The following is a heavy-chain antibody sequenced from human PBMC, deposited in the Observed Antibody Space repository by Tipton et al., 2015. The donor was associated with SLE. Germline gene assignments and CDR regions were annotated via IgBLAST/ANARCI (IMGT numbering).Heavy chain of an antibody. CDR3: ASKRGVAAAGQNAFDI. J-gene: IGHJ3*02. Sequence: SLRLSCAASGFTFSSYEMNWVRQAPGKGLEWVSYISSSGSTIYYAGSVKGRFTISRDNAKNSLYLQMNSLRAEDTAVYYCASKRGVAAAGQNAFDIWGQGTMVTVSS. CDR1: GFTFSSYE. CDR2: ISSSGSTI. V-gene: IGHV3-48*03. D-gene: IGHD6-13*01.